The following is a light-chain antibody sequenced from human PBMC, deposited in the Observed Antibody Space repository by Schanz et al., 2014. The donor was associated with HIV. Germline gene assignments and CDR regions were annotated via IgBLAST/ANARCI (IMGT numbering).Light chain of an antibody. CDR3: SSYTTSSTLVV. V-gene: IGLV2-14*01. CDR2: DVD. CDR1: SSDVGGYNY. J-gene: IGLJ2*01. Sequence: QSALTQPASVSGSPGQSIAISCTGTSSDVGGYNYVSWYQLLPGKAPKLIIFDVDNRPSGVSWRFSASKSGNTASLTISGLQAEDEADYYCSSYTTSSTLVVFGGGTKLTVL.